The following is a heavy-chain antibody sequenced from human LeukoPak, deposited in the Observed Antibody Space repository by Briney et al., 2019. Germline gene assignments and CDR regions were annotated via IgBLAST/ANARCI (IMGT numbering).Heavy chain of an antibody. Sequence: GGSLRLSCAASGFTFSSFEMSWVRQAPGKGLEWVSYISSSGTTIYYADSVKGRFTISRDNAKNSLYLQMNSLRAEDTAVYFCARASIVGAFYFDYWGQGALVTVSS. CDR3: ARASIVGAFYFDY. CDR2: ISSSGTTI. D-gene: IGHD1-26*01. V-gene: IGHV3-48*03. J-gene: IGHJ4*02. CDR1: GFTFSSFE.